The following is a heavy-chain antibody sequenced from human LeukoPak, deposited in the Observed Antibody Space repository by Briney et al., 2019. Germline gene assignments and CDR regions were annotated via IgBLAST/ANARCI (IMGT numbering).Heavy chain of an antibody. J-gene: IGHJ6*02. D-gene: IGHD1-1*01. Sequence: GGSLRLSCAASGFTFSGSAMHWVRQASGKGLEWVGRIRSKANSYATAYAASVKGRFTISRDDSKNTAYLQMNSLKTEDTAVYYCTRHVWVDQEYTKNDEVYYYYGMDVWGQGTTVTVSS. CDR2: IRSKANSYAT. CDR3: TRHVWVDQEYTKNDEVYYYYGMDV. CDR1: GFTFSGSA. V-gene: IGHV3-73*01.